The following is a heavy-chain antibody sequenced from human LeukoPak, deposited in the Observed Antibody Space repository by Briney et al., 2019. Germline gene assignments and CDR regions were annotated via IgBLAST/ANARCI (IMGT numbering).Heavy chain of an antibody. V-gene: IGHV4-59*01. J-gene: IGHJ4*02. CDR3: ARHVGNSGSGSYLTYFDY. CDR1: GGSIRSYY. Sequence: PSETLSLTCTVSGGSIRSYYWNWIRQPPGKGLEWIGYIYDSGSTNYNPSLKSRVTISVDMSKNQFSLKVSSVTAADTAVYYCARHVGNSGSGSYLTYFDYWGQGTLVTVSS. CDR2: IYDSGST. D-gene: IGHD3-10*01.